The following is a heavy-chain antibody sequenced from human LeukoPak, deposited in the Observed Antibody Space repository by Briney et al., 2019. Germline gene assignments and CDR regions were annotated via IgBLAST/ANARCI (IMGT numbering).Heavy chain of an antibody. CDR2: ISGSGGST. D-gene: IGHD3-22*01. Sequence: GGSLRLSCAASGFTFSSYAVSWVRQAPGKGLEWVSAISGSGGSTYYADSVKGRFTISRDNSKNTLYLQMNSLRAEDTAVYYCAKDRPRDYYDSSGSFDYWGQGTLVAVSS. CDR1: GFTFSSYA. V-gene: IGHV3-23*01. J-gene: IGHJ4*02. CDR3: AKDRPRDYYDSSGSFDY.